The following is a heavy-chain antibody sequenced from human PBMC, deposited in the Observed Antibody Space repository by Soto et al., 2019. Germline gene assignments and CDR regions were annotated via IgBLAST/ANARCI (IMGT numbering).Heavy chain of an antibody. CDR3: TTLPGGSSWHKPVDY. CDR1: GFTFSNAW. D-gene: IGHD6-13*01. V-gene: IGHV3-15*07. Sequence: EVQLVESGGGLVKPGGSLRLSCAASGFTFSNAWMNWVRQAPGKGLEWVGRIKSKTDGGTTDYAAPVKGRFTISRDDSKNTLYLQMNSLKTEDTAVYYCTTLPGGSSWHKPVDYWGQGTLVTVSS. J-gene: IGHJ4*02. CDR2: IKSKTDGGTT.